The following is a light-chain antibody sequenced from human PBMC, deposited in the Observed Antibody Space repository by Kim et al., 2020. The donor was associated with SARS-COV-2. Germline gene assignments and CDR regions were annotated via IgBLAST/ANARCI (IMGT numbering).Light chain of an antibody. CDR3: LAWDRGSGVV. Sequence: SYELTQPRSVSVSPGQTATITCSADKLGSTFVSWYQVRPGQPPPLVISVDRQRPSWIPERFSGANSGNTATLIISETQVTDEGYYYCLAWDRGSGVVFGG. J-gene: IGLJ2*01. CDR2: VDR. V-gene: IGLV3-1*01. CDR1: KLGSTF.